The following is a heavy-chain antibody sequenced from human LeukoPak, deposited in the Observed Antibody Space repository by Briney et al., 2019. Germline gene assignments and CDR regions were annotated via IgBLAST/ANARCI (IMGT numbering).Heavy chain of an antibody. J-gene: IGHJ6*02. V-gene: IGHV1-18*01. CDR1: GYTFTSYG. CDR2: ISAYNGNT. Sequence: ASVKVSCKASGYTFTSYGISWVRQAPGQGLEWMGWISAYNGNTNYAQKLQGRVTMTRNTSISTAYMELSSLRSEDTAVYYCAREIFGVVIVGYYYGMDVWGQGTTVAVSS. CDR3: AREIFGVVIVGYYYGMDV. D-gene: IGHD3-3*01.